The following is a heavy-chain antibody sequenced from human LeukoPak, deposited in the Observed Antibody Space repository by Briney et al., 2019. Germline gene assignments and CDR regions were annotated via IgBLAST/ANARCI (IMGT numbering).Heavy chain of an antibody. CDR2: IHYGGTT. D-gene: IGHD3-22*01. J-gene: IGHJ4*02. CDR1: ADSISSRY. Sequence: PSETLSLTYTVSADSISSRYCSWIRQPPGKALEWIGYIHYGGTTNYNPSLKSRVTISVDTSKKQFSLKLRSVTAADTAVYYCANLNSISSGSNFDYWGQGTLVTVFS. V-gene: IGHV4-59*11. CDR3: ANLNSISSGSNFDY.